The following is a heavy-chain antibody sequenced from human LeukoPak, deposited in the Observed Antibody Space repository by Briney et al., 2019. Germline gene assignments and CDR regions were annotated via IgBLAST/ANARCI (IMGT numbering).Heavy chain of an antibody. CDR1: GFTFSAYW. D-gene: IGHD4-17*01. Sequence: GGSLRLSCAASGFTFSAYWMNWVRQGPGKGLVWVARVDTDGSTVNYADSVKGRFTISRDNAKNKLYLQMNSLRAEDTAVYYCAKGRGMTTVTSSGMDVWGQGTTVTVSS. V-gene: IGHV3-74*01. J-gene: IGHJ6*02. CDR3: AKGRGMTTVTSSGMDV. CDR2: VDTDGSTV.